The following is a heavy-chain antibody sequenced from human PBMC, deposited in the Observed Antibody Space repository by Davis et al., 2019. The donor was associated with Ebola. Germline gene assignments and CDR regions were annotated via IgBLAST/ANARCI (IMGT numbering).Heavy chain of an antibody. D-gene: IGHD3-3*01. V-gene: IGHV4-39*07. CDR3: ATYYDFWSGHYGMDV. CDR2: IYSGGNT. J-gene: IGHJ6*02. Sequence: MPSETLSLTCTVSGGSIGSGSYYWGWILQPPGKGLEWIGTIYSGGNTYYNPSLKSRVTISVDTSKNQFSLKLSSVTAADTAVYYCATYYDFWSGHYGMDVWGQGTTVTVSS. CDR1: GGSIGSGSYY.